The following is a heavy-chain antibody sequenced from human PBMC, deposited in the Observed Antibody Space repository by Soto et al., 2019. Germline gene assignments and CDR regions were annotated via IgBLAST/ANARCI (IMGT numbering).Heavy chain of an antibody. Sequence: QMQLVESGGGVVQPGRSLRLSCAASGLPFSASGMHWVRQAPGKGLEWVAMIWSDTSKEYYADSVKGRFTISRDNSKSMVFLQMDSVRAEDTALYYCAGDKGTTSLDSWGQGTMVTVST. CDR3: AGDKGTTSLDS. CDR2: IWSDTSKE. CDR1: GLPFSASG. V-gene: IGHV3-33*01. J-gene: IGHJ4*02. D-gene: IGHD2-2*01.